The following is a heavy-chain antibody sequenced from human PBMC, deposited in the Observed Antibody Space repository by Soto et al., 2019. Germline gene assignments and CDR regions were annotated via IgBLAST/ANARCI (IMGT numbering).Heavy chain of an antibody. Sequence: GGSLRLSCAASGFTFSSYSMNWVRQAPGKGLEWVSSISSSSSYIYYADSVKGRFTISRDNAKNSLYLQMNSLRAEDTAVYYCARDQMIGIAADKLPGYYYYGMDVWGQGTTVTVSS. D-gene: IGHD6-13*01. V-gene: IGHV3-21*01. CDR3: ARDQMIGIAADKLPGYYYYGMDV. J-gene: IGHJ6*02. CDR1: GFTFSSYS. CDR2: ISSSSSYI.